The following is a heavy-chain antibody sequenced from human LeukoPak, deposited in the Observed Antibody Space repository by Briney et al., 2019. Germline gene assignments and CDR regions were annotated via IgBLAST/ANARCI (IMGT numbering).Heavy chain of an antibody. CDR1: GYTFTGYY. D-gene: IGHD4-17*01. V-gene: IGHV1-2*02. CDR2: INPNSGGT. CDR3: ARAQYGGYSAWFDP. Sequence: ASVKVSCKASGYTFTGYYMHWVRQAPGQGLEWMGWINPNSGGTNYAQKFQGRVTMTRDTSISTAYMELSRLRSDDTAVYYCARAQYGGYSAWFDPWGQGTLVTVSS. J-gene: IGHJ5*02.